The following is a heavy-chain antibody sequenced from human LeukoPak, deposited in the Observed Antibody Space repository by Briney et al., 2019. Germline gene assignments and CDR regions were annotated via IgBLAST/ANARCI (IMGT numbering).Heavy chain of an antibody. CDR1: GGSITSSSYY. J-gene: IGHJ4*02. V-gene: IGHV4-39*01. D-gene: IGHD5-12*01. CDR3: ARRSGYVSHFDY. CDR2: VYYSGST. Sequence: SETLSLTCTVSGGSITSSSYYWGWIRQPPGKGLEWIGSVYYSGSTYYNPSLKSRVTISVDTSKNQFSLKLSSVTAADTAVYYCARRSGYVSHFDYWGQGTLVTVSS.